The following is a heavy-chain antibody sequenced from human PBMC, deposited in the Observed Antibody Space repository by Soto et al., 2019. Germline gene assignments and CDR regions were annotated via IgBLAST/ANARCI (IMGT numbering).Heavy chain of an antibody. CDR2: IIPIFGTA. D-gene: IGHD2-15*01. Sequence: GASVKVSCKASGGTFSSYAISWVRQAPGQGLEWMGGIIPIFGTANYAQKFQGRVTITADKSTSTAYMELSSLRSEDTAVYYCAREQRYCSGGSCSDAFDIWGQGTMVT. CDR3: AREQRYCSGGSCSDAFDI. J-gene: IGHJ3*02. V-gene: IGHV1-69*06. CDR1: GGTFSSYA.